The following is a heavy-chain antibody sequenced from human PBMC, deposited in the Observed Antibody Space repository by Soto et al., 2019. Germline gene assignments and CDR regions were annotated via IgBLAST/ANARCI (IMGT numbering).Heavy chain of an antibody. V-gene: IGHV4-61*01. CDR2: IYYSGST. J-gene: IGHJ5*02. CDR1: GGSVSSGSYY. Sequence: SETLSLTCTVSGGSVSSGSYYWSWIRQPPGKGLEWIGYIYYSGSTNYNPSLKSRVTISVDTSKNQFSLKLSSVTAADTAVYYCARDSPHLSDWFDPWGQGTLVTVSS. CDR3: ARDSPHLSDWFDP.